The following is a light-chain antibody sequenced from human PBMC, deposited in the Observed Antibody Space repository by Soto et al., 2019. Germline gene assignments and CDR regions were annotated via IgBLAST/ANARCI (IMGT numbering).Light chain of an antibody. CDR3: QQYHNWPPWT. J-gene: IGKJ1*01. V-gene: IGKV3-15*01. CDR2: GAS. Sequence: EIVMTQSPATLSVSPGERATLSCRASQSVSSNLAWYQQKPGQAPRLLIYGASTRATGIPARFSGSGSGTESPPSISSLQAEDFAVYYCQQYHNWPPWTFGQGTKVEIK. CDR1: QSVSSN.